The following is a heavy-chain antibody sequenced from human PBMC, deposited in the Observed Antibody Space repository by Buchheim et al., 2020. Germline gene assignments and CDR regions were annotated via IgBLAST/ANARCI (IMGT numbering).Heavy chain of an antibody. CDR1: GFTFSSYA. J-gene: IGHJ4*02. Sequence: QVQLVESGGGVVQPGRSLRLSCAASGFTFSSYAMHWVRQAPGKGLEWVAVISYDGSNKYYADSVKGRFTISRDNSKNTLYLKMNSLRAEDAAVYYCERDWWELTDYWGQGTL. D-gene: IGHD1-26*01. V-gene: IGHV3-30-3*01. CDR3: ERDWWELTDY. CDR2: ISYDGSNK.